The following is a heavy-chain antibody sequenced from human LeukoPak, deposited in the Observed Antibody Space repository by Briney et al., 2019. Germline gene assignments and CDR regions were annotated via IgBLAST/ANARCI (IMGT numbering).Heavy chain of an antibody. CDR2: IYSGGST. Sequence: GGSLRLSCAASGFTVSSNYMSWVRQAPEKGLEWVSVIYSGGSTYYADSVKGRFTISRDNSKNTLYLQMNSLRAEDTAVYYCASLGVDDFWSGQLDYWGQGTLVTVSS. CDR3: ASLGVDDFWSGQLDY. D-gene: IGHD3-3*01. CDR1: GFTVSSNY. V-gene: IGHV3-53*01. J-gene: IGHJ4*02.